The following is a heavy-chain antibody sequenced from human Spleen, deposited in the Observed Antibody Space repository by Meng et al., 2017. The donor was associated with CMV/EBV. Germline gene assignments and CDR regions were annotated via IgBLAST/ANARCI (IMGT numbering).Heavy chain of an antibody. CDR2: ISTTSSYI. Sequence: GGSLRLSCAPSGFTFSAFSMLWVRQAPGKGLEWVSSISTTSSYIYYADSLKGRFTISRDKGKNTLYLQISSLRVEDTAVYYCAGFGVTITNGLDVWGQGTTVTVSS. V-gene: IGHV3-21*01. CDR1: GFTFSAFS. J-gene: IGHJ6*02. D-gene: IGHD3-3*01. CDR3: AGFGVTITNGLDV.